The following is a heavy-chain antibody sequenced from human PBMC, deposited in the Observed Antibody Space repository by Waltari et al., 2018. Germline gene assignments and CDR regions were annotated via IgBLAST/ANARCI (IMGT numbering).Heavy chain of an antibody. Sequence: EVQLVQSGAEVKKPGESLKISCKASGYSFFRHWIGWVRQRPGKGLEWVGIIYPGDSDTGYSPSFQGHVTFSVDKSIRAAFLQWSSLKASDTAMYYCARRRGGSTYYQDDAFEVWGQGTLVIVSS. CDR1: GYSFFRHW. J-gene: IGHJ3*01. V-gene: IGHV5-51*01. CDR3: ARRRGGSTYYQDDAFEV. D-gene: IGHD3-10*01. CDR2: IYPGDSDT.